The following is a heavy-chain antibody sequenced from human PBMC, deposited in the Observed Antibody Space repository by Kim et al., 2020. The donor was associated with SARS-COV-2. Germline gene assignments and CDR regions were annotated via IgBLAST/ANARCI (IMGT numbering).Heavy chain of an antibody. CDR2: IIPIFGTA. D-gene: IGHD2-15*01. V-gene: IGHV1-69*13. Sequence: SVKVSCKASGGTFSSYAISWVRQAPGQGLEWMGGIIPIFGTANYAQKFQGRVTITADESTSTAYMELSSLRSEDTAVYYCARDEGYCSGGSCHDYYYGMLVWGQGTTVRVSS. J-gene: IGHJ6*02. CDR3: ARDEGYCSGGSCHDYYYGMLV. CDR1: GGTFSSYA.